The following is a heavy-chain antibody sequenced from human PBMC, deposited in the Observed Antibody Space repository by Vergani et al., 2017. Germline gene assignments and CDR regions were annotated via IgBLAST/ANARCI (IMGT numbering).Heavy chain of an antibody. CDR2: INPNSGGT. J-gene: IGHJ4*02. Sequence: QVQLVQSGAEVKKPGASVKVSCKASGYTFTGYYMHWVRQAPGQGLEWMGWINPNSGGTNYAQKFQGRVTMTRDTSISTDYMELSRLRSDDTAVYYCARDILNIVVVPAANILGLDYWGQGTLVTVSS. D-gene: IGHD2-2*01. V-gene: IGHV1-2*02. CDR3: ARDILNIVVVPAANILGLDY. CDR1: GYTFTGYY.